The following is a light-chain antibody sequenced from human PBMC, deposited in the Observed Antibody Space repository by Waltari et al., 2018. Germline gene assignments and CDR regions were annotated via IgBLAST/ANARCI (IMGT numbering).Light chain of an antibody. Sequence: DIQMTQSPSPLPASVGDRLNITCRDSQSTGSSLAWYQQKPGKAPKVVIYEASSLESGVPSRFSGSGSGTEFTLTISSLQPDDFATYYCQQCNSYLLTFGGGTKVEIK. CDR2: EAS. CDR1: QSTGSS. V-gene: IGKV1-5*03. J-gene: IGKJ4*01. CDR3: QQCNSYLLT.